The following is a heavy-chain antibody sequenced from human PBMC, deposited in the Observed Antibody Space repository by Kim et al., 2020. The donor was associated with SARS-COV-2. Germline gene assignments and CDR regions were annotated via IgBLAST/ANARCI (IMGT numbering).Heavy chain of an antibody. Sequence: SVKVSCKASGGTFSSYAISWVRQAPGQGLEWMGGIIPIFGTANYAQKFQGRVTITADESTSTAYMELSSLRSEDTAVYYCARARGVFEGSGSYFPHYWGQGTLVTVSS. J-gene: IGHJ4*02. CDR2: IIPIFGTA. D-gene: IGHD3-10*01. CDR1: GGTFSSYA. V-gene: IGHV1-69*13. CDR3: ARARGVFEGSGSYFPHY.